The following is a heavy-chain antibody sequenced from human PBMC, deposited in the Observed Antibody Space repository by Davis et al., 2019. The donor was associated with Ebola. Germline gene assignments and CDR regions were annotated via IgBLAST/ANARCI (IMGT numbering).Heavy chain of an antibody. J-gene: IGHJ4*02. CDR1: GASFGAYY. D-gene: IGHD4-23*01. CDR2: INHSGST. CDR3: ARLQGGYGGNLDY. V-gene: IGHV4-34*01. Sequence: MPSETLSPTFAVHGASFGAYYWSWIRQPPGKGLEWLGEINHSGSTNYNPSLNSRVTISVDTSKNQFALKLTSLTAADTAVYYCARLQGGYGGNLDYWGQGTLVTVSS.